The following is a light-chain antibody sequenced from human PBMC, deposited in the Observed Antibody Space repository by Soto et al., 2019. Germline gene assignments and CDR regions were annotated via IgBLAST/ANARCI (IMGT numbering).Light chain of an antibody. CDR3: QQYNEWPPFT. V-gene: IGKV3-15*01. Sequence: EIVMTQSPATLSVSPGERATLSYRASQSVRSNLAWYQQKPGQAPRLVIYAASTRATGIPDRFSGSVSGTEFTLTISSLQSEDFAFYYCQQYNEWPPFTFGQGTRLEIK. CDR2: AAS. CDR1: QSVRSN. J-gene: IGKJ5*01.